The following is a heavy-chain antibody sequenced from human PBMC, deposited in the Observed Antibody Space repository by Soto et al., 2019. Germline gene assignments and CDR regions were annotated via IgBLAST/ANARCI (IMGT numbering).Heavy chain of an antibody. Sequence: QVQLVQSGAELKKPGSSVKVSCQASGGTFSNYAISWVRQAPGQGLEWMGKIIPIFGTTNYAQNFRGRVTITADEFTTTDYMELSSLRSEDTALYYCARELPPAPASFREYALDICGQGTMITVSS. V-gene: IGHV1-69*15. CDR3: ARELPPAPASFREYALDI. CDR2: IIPIFGTT. D-gene: IGHD2-15*01. CDR1: GGTFSNYA. J-gene: IGHJ3*02.